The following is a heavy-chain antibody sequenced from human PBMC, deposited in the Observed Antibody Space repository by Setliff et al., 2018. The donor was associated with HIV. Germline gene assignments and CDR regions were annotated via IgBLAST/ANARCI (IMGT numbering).Heavy chain of an antibody. CDR2: VFHSGSA. Sequence: NPSETLSLTCAVSGASISSGSWWTWVRQPPGKGLEWIGEVFHSGSATYNPSLKSRVTISVDTSKNQFSLKVNSVTAADTAMHYCARAPGSVSVFLDSWGQGTLVTVSS. V-gene: IGHV4-4*02. D-gene: IGHD3-10*01. CDR1: GASISSGSW. CDR3: ARAPGSVSVFLDS. J-gene: IGHJ4*02.